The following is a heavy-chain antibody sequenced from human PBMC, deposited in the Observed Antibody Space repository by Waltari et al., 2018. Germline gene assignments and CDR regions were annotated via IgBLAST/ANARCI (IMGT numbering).Heavy chain of an antibody. D-gene: IGHD3-22*01. CDR3: ARLHSSISPAEYFHH. Sequence: EVQLVESGGGLVKPGGSLRLSCAASGFTFSSYTMNWVRQAPGKGLEWVSSISSSSSYIYYADSVKGRFTISRDNAKNSLYLQMNSLRAEDTAVYYCARLHSSISPAEYFHHWGQGTLVTVSS. J-gene: IGHJ1*01. CDR1: GFTFSSYT. CDR2: ISSSSSYI. V-gene: IGHV3-21*01.